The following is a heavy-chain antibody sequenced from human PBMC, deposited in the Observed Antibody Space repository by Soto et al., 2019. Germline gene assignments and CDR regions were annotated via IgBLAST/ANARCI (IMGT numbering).Heavy chain of an antibody. CDR3: ARDGAIHLGELSLSALDY. Sequence: QVQLVQSGAEVKKPGASVKVSCKASGYTFTSYGISWVRQAPGQGLEWMGWISAYNGNTNYAQKLQGRVTMTTDTATSTAYMELRSLRSDDTAVYYCARDGAIHLGELSLSALDYWGQGTLVTVSS. V-gene: IGHV1-18*01. CDR1: GYTFTSYG. D-gene: IGHD3-16*02. CDR2: ISAYNGNT. J-gene: IGHJ4*02.